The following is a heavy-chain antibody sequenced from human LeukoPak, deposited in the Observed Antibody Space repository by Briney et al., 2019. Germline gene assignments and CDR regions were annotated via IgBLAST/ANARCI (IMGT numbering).Heavy chain of an antibody. V-gene: IGHV3-15*01. D-gene: IGHD7-27*01. CDR1: GFTFSNAW. J-gene: IGHJ4*02. Sequence: GGSLRLSCAASGFTFSNAWMSWVRQAPGQGLERDSRIKSKTDGGTTHCAAPVKGLFTTSRDDSKDTLYLQINSQKTEDTAVYYCSTDILETNWGGYWGQGTLVTVSS. CDR3: STDILETNWGGY. CDR2: IKSKTDGGTT.